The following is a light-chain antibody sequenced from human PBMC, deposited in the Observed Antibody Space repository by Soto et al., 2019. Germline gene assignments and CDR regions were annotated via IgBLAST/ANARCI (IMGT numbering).Light chain of an antibody. Sequence: QSVLTQPASVSGSPGQSITISCTGTSSDIGDSNYVSWYQQHPGKAHKLVINDISNRPSGVSKRFSGSKSANTASLTIYGLQAEDEADYYCSSFRSSSTSYVFGTGTKVTVL. J-gene: IGLJ1*01. CDR1: SSDIGDSNY. V-gene: IGLV2-14*03. CDR3: SSFRSSSTSYV. CDR2: DIS.